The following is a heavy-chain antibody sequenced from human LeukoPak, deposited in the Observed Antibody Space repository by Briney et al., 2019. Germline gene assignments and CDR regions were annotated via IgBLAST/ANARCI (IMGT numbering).Heavy chain of an antibody. CDR2: FDPEDGET. Sequence: GASVKVSCKVSGYTLTELSMHWVRQAPGKGLECMGGFDPEDGETIYAQKFQGKVTMTEDTSTDTAYMELSSLRSEDTAVYYCATSALGSGSYVFDYWGQGTLVTVSS. V-gene: IGHV1-24*01. J-gene: IGHJ4*02. D-gene: IGHD1-26*01. CDR1: GYTLTELS. CDR3: ATSALGSGSYVFDY.